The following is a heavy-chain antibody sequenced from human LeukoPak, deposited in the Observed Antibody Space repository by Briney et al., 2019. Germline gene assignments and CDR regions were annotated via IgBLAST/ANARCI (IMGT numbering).Heavy chain of an antibody. V-gene: IGHV3-23*01. D-gene: IGHD6-19*01. CDR3: AKDEGSGWYGGFDY. CDR1: GFTFNNYA. CDR2: ISGGGETT. J-gene: IGHJ4*02. Sequence: GGSLRLSCAASGFTFNNYAMNWVRQAPGKGLEWVSSISGGGETTYYADSAKGRLTISRDNSKNTLYLQMNSLRAEDTAVYHCAKDEGSGWYGGFDYWGQGTLVTVSS.